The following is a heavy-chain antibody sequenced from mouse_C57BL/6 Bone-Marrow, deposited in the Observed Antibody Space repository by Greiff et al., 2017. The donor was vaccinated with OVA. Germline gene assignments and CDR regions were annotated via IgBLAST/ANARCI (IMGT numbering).Heavy chain of an antibody. CDR3: ARERGLRPFAY. CDR2: INPYNGGT. D-gene: IGHD2-4*01. J-gene: IGHJ3*01. CDR1: GYTFTDYY. V-gene: IGHV1-19*01. Sequence: EVKLQESGPVLVKPGASVKMSCKASGYTFTDYYMNWVKQSHGKSLEWIGVINPYNGGTSYNQKFKGKATLTVDKSSSTAYMELNSLTSEDSAVYYCARERGLRPFAYWGQGTLVTVSA.